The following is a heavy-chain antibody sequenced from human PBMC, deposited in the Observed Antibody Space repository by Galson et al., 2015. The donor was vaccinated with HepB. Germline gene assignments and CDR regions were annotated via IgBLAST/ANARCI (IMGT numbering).Heavy chain of an antibody. CDR1: GYTFISYA. D-gene: IGHD1-14*01. Sequence: CKASGYTFISYAMHWVRQAPGQRLAWMGWINAGNGNTKYSQKFQGRVTITRDTSASAAYMELSSLRSEDTAVYYCARTGYYYYGMDVWGQGTTVTVSS. J-gene: IGHJ6*02. CDR2: INAGNGNT. CDR3: ARTGYYYYGMDV. V-gene: IGHV1-3*01.